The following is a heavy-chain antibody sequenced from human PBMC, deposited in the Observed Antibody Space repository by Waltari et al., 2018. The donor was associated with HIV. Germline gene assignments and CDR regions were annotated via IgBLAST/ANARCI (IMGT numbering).Heavy chain of an antibody. J-gene: IGHJ5*02. CDR3: ARLDCSGGTCSPFDP. CDR1: GGSVFSSVSY. V-gene: IGHV4-39*01. Sequence: QLQLQESGPGLVKPSETLSLTCPVSGGSVFSSVSYWSWIRQPPGRGREWIGTLYYTGNTYYNPSLQSRVTISVGVSKNQFSLKLGSVSASDTAVYYCARLDCSGGTCSPFDPWGQGTLVTVSS. D-gene: IGHD2-15*01. CDR2: LYYTGNT.